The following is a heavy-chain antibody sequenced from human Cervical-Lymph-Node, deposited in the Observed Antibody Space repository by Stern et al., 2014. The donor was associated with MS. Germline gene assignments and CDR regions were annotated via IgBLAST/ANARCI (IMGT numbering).Heavy chain of an antibody. CDR3: AREGEYCSGSRCYPFLDY. Sequence: QVQLQESGPGLVKPSETLSLTCTVSGGSLRSYYWNWIRQAPGKGLEWLGVIYHTGSVNYNPSLSSQVAMSVDTSKNQFSLTVSSVTAADTAVYYCAREGEYCSGSRCYPFLDYWGQGTLVTVSS. D-gene: IGHD2-15*01. CDR1: GGSLRSYY. J-gene: IGHJ4*02. V-gene: IGHV4-59*01. CDR2: IYHTGSV.